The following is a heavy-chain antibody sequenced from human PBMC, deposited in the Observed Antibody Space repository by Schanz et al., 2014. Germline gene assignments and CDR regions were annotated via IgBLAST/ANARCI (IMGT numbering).Heavy chain of an antibody. CDR2: MYINSGST. CDR1: GFTVNTNY. J-gene: IGHJ3*01. V-gene: IGHV3-53*01. D-gene: IGHD5-12*01. CDR3: ARDGGRDGYNLAFDV. Sequence: EVQLVESGGGLIQPGGSLSLSCAVSGFTVNTNYMSWVRQAPGKGLEWISSMYINSGSTQYADSVKGRFIISRYSSKNTLFLQMNSLRAEDTAVYFCARDGGRDGYNLAFDVWGQGTLVTVSS.